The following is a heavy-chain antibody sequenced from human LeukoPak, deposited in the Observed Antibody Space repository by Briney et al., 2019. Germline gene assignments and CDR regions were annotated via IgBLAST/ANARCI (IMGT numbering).Heavy chain of an antibody. D-gene: IGHD6-19*01. J-gene: IGHJ6*02. Sequence: ASVKVSCKASGYTFTSYGISWVRQAPGQGGEWMGWISAYKDNTNYAQKLQGRVTITTDTSTSTAYMELRSLRSDDTAVYYCARQWLVQDYYYGMDVWGQGTTVTVSS. CDR2: ISAYKDNT. CDR1: GYTFTSYG. CDR3: ARQWLVQDYYYGMDV. V-gene: IGHV1-18*01.